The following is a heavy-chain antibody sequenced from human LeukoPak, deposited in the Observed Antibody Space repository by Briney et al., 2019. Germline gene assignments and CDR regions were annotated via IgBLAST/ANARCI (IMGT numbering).Heavy chain of an antibody. CDR1: GFTFDDYA. CDR3: AKDNWRYGPGTLTRYYYYGMDV. CDR2: ISWNSGSI. V-gene: IGHV3-9*01. J-gene: IGHJ6*02. Sequence: GRSLRLSCAASGFTFDDYAMHWVRQAPGKGLEWVSGISWNSGSIGYADSVKGRFTISGDNAKNSLYLQMNSLRAEDTALYYCAKDNWRYGPGTLTRYYYYGMDVWGQGTTVTVSS. D-gene: IGHD3-10*01.